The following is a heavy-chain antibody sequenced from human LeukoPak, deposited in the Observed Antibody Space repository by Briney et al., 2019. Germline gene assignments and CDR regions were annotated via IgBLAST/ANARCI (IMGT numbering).Heavy chain of an antibody. V-gene: IGHV3-11*04. J-gene: IGHJ4*02. CDR1: GFTFSSYY. D-gene: IGHD3-22*01. CDR3: AREGGYYYDSSGYLGD. Sequence: GGSLRLSCAASGFTFSSYYMSWIRQAPGKGLEWVSYISSSGSTIYYADSVKGRFTISRDNAKNSLYLQMNSLRAEDTAVYYCAREGGYYYDSSGYLGDWGQGTLVTVSS. CDR2: ISSSGSTI.